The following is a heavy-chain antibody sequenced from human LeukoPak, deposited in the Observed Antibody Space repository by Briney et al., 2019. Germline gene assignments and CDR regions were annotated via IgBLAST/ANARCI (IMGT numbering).Heavy chain of an antibody. Sequence: GGSLRLSCAASGFTFSSYAMSWVRQAPGKGLEWVSAISSSAGSTDYADSVRGRFTVSRDNSKNTLYLQMNSLRAEDTAVYYCARTTEGGYTYDYFYYYYMDVWGKGTTVTISS. J-gene: IGHJ6*03. CDR3: ARTTEGGYTYDYFYYYYMDV. D-gene: IGHD5-18*01. CDR2: ISSSAGST. CDR1: GFTFSSYA. V-gene: IGHV3-23*01.